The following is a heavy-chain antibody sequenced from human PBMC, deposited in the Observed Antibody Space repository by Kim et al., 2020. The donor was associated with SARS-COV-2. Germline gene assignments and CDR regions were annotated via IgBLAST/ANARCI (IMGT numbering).Heavy chain of an antibody. CDR2: GKV. J-gene: IGHJ4*02. CDR3: AREWQLALDH. D-gene: IGHD1-1*01. V-gene: IGHV1-69*01. Sequence: GKVNYAPKFQGRVTITADESTDTAYMELSSLKSDDTAVYYCAREWQLALDHWGQGSLVTVSS.